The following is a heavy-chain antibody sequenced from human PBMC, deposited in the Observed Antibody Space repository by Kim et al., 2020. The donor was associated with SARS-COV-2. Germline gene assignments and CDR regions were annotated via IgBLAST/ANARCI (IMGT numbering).Heavy chain of an antibody. D-gene: IGHD6-6*01. CDR1: GFNFDTYG. CDR3: ARDQWEFSSSSGFDY. Sequence: GGSLRLSCVTSGFNFDTYGMHWVRQAPGKGLEWVASLSYDGSEKHYADSVQGRSVVSRDNSKNTLYLQLNSPRPEDTAFYYCARDQWEFSSSSGFDYWGRGTLVTVSS. V-gene: IGHV3-30*03. J-gene: IGHJ4*02. CDR2: LSYDGSEK.